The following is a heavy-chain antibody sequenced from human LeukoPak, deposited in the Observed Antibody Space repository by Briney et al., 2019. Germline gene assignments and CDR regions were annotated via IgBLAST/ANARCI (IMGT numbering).Heavy chain of an antibody. CDR2: IYTSGST. V-gene: IGHV4-4*07. J-gene: IGHJ6*03. CDR1: GGSISSYY. D-gene: IGHD1-26*01. CDR3: ARDHSSASYSYCYYYMDV. Sequence: KTSETLSLTCTVSGGSISSYYWSWIRQPAGKGLEWIGRIYTSGSTNYNPSLKSRVTMSVDTSKNQFSLKLSSVTAADTAVYCARDHSSASYSYCYYYMDVWGKGTTVTVSS.